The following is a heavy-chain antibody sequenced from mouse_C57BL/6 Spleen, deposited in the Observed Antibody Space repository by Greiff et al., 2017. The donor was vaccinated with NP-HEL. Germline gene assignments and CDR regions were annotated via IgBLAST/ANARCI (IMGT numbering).Heavy chain of an antibody. CDR2: INPSNGGT. J-gene: IGHJ4*01. CDR3: SRSTLRPMDY. Sequence: QVQLQQPGPELVKPGASVKLSCKASGYTFTSYWMHWVKQRPGPGLEWIGNINPSNGGTNYNETFKSKATLTVDKSSSTASMQLSSRTSEDDAVYYCSRSTLRPMDYWGQGTSVTVSS. V-gene: IGHV1-53*01. D-gene: IGHD2-12*01. CDR1: GYTFTSYW.